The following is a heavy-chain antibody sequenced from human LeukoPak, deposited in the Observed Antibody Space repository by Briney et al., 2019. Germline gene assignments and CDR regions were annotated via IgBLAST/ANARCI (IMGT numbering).Heavy chain of an antibody. CDR2: INHSGST. D-gene: IGHD3-10*01. Sequence: PSETLSLTCAVYGGSFSGYYWSWIRQPPGKGLEWVGEINHSGSTNYNLSLKSRVTISVDTSKNQFSLKLSSVTAADTAVYYCARGPRITMVRGVIIPNWFDPWGQGTLVTVSS. V-gene: IGHV4-34*01. J-gene: IGHJ5*02. CDR3: ARGPRITMVRGVIIPNWFDP. CDR1: GGSFSGYY.